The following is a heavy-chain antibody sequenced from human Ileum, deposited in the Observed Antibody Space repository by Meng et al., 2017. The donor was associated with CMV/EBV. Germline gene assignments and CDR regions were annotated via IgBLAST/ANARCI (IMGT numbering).Heavy chain of an antibody. Sequence: GGSLRLSCAASGLAVSDNYVTWVRQSPGEGLQWVSTLYTGGSAHYAPSVEGRFSISKDNSLNMVYLQMNSLRAEDTAVYYCARELMGAWRGFFDAWGQGILVTVSS. V-gene: IGHV3-53*01. J-gene: IGHJ5*01. CDR3: ARELMGAWRGFFDA. CDR2: LYTGGSA. D-gene: IGHD3-3*01. CDR1: GLAVSDNY.